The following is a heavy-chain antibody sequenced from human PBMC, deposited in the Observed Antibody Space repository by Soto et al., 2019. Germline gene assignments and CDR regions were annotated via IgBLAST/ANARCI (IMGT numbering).Heavy chain of an antibody. CDR1: GDSISSNSAA. J-gene: IGHJ4*02. CDR3: ERVRAALQFLDF. D-gene: IGHD2-2*02. Sequence: PSQTFSLTCAISGDSISSNSAAWNWIRQSPSRGLEWLGRTYYRSKWGDDYAVSVKSRITINPDTSKNQFSLQLNSVTPEDTAVYSGERVRAALQFLDFGGQGTLVPVSP. V-gene: IGHV6-1*01. CDR2: TYYRSKWGD.